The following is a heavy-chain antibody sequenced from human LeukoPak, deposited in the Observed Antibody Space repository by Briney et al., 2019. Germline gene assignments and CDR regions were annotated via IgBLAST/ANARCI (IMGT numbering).Heavy chain of an antibody. Sequence: ASVKVSCKVSGYTLTELSMHWVRQAPGKGLEWMGGFDPEDGETIYAQKFQGRVTMTEDTSTDTVYMELSSLRSEDTAVYYCATINPSDYDILTGYYKGFDYWGQGTLVTVSS. CDR3: ATINPSDYDILTGYYKGFDY. D-gene: IGHD3-9*01. J-gene: IGHJ4*02. V-gene: IGHV1-24*01. CDR1: GYTLTELS. CDR2: FDPEDGET.